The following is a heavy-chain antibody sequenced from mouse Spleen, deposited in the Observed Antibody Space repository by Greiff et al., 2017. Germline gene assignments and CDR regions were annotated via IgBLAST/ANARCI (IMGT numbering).Heavy chain of an antibody. V-gene: IGHV10-1*01. CDR2: IRSKSNNYAT. CDR3: VRQTAAWFAY. CDR1: GFSFNTYA. J-gene: IGHJ3*01. Sequence: GLVQPKGSLKLSCAASGFSFNTYAMNWVRQAPGKGLEWVARIRSKSNNYATYYADSVKDRFTISRDDSESMLYLQMNNLKTEDTAMYYCVRQTAAWFAYWGQGTLVTVSA.